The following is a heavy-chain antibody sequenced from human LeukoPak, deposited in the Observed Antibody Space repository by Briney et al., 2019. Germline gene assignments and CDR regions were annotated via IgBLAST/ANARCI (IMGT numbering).Heavy chain of an antibody. CDR1: GYTLPSYG. CDR3: ARERGGAFDI. CDR2: INPSSGGT. J-gene: IGHJ3*02. Sequence: ASVKVSCKASGYTLPSYGISWVRQASGQGLECMGWINPSSGGTNYAQKFQGRVPMTRDTSISRAYMELSRLRSDDTAVYYCARERGGAFDIWGQGTMVTVSS. D-gene: IGHD2-15*01. V-gene: IGHV1-2*02.